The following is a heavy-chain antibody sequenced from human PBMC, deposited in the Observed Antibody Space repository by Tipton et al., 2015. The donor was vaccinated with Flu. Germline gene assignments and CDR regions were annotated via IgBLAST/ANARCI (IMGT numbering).Heavy chain of an antibody. CDR2: ISWNSDV. V-gene: IGHV3-9*01. J-gene: IGHJ6*02. CDR3: AKNNGPRSYKYGLDV. Sequence: LSLTCAASGFTFDTYAMHWVRQAPGKGLEWVSGISWNSDVDYADSVKGRFTISRDNAKNSLYLQMNSLRIEDTAFYYCAKNNGPRSYKYGLDVWGQGTTVTV. CDR1: GFTFDTYA. D-gene: IGHD1-14*01.